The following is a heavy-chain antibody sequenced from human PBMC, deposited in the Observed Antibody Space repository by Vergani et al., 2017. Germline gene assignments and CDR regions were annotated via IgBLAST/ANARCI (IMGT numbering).Heavy chain of an antibody. Sequence: EVQLVESGGGLVQPGRSLRLSCAASGFTFDDYAMHWVRQAPGKGLEWVSGISWNSGSIGYADSVKGRFTISRDNAKNSLYLQMNSLRAEDTALYYCARGYSYGRAIDYWGQGTLVTVSS. V-gene: IGHV3-9*01. CDR1: GFTFDDYA. J-gene: IGHJ4*02. D-gene: IGHD5-18*01. CDR3: ARGYSYGRAIDY. CDR2: ISWNSGSI.